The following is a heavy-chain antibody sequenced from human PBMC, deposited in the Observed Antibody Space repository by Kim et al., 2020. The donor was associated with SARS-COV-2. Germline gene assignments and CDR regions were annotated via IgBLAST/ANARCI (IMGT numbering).Heavy chain of an antibody. CDR1: GGSISSSSYY. CDR2: IYYSGST. Sequence: SETLSLTCTVSGGSISSSSYYWGWIRQPPGKGLEWIGSIYYSGSTYYNPSLKSRVTISVDTSKNQFSLKLSSVTAADTAVYYCVYKLYHKRAFDIWGQGTMVTVSS. J-gene: IGHJ3*02. D-gene: IGHD3-3*01. CDR3: VYKLYHKRAFDI. V-gene: IGHV4-39*01.